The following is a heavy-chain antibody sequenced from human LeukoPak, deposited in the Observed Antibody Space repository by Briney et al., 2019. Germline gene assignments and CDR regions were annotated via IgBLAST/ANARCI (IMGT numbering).Heavy chain of an antibody. CDR3: ARPAFRGVIFVDWFDP. V-gene: IGHV3-74*01. CDR1: GFTFSSYW. CDR2: INSDGSST. Sequence: PGGSLRLSCAASGFTFSSYWMHWVRQAPGKGLVWVSRINSDGSSTSYADSVKGRFTISRDNAKNTLYLQMNSLRAEDTAVYYCARPAFRGVIFVDWFDPWGQGTLVTVSS. D-gene: IGHD3-10*01. J-gene: IGHJ5*02.